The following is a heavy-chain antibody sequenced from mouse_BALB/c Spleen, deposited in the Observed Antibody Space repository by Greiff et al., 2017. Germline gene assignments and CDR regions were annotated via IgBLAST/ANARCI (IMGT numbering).Heavy chain of an antibody. D-gene: IGHD1-1*01. V-gene: IGHV3-2*02. CDR1: GYSITSDYA. CDR3: ARRLLLRYGAMDY. Sequence: EVQLVESGPGLVKPSQSLSLTCTVTGYSITSDYAWNWIRQFPGNKLEWMGYISYSGSTSYNPSLKSRISVTRDTSKNQFFLQLNSVTTEDTATYYCARRLLLRYGAMDYWGQGTSVTVSS. J-gene: IGHJ4*01. CDR2: ISYSGST.